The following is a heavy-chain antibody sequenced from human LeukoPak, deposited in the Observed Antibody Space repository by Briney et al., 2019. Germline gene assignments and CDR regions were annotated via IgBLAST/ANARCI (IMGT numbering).Heavy chain of an antibody. CDR2: IRPSGSNK. Sequence: GGSLRLSCAASGFSFSSYEMNWVRQAPGKGLEWVSNIRPSGSNKYYADSVKGRFTIYRDNTKNSLYLQMNSLRAEDTGVYYCAKLAAASADSWGQGTLVTVSS. D-gene: IGHD6-25*01. CDR1: GFSFSSYE. J-gene: IGHJ4*02. CDR3: AKLAAASADS. V-gene: IGHV3-48*03.